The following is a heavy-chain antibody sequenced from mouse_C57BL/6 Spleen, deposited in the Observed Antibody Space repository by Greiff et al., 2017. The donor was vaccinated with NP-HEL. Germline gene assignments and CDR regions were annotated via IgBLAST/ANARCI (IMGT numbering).Heavy chain of an antibody. CDR1: GYTFTSYW. J-gene: IGHJ4*01. Sequence: VQLQQPGAELVMPGASVKLSCKASGYTFTSYWMHWVKQRPGQGLEWIGEIDPSDSYTNYNQKFKGKSTLTVDKSSSTAYMQLSSLTSEDSAVYYCARRVPGGAMDYWGQGTSVTVSS. CDR3: ARRVPGGAMDY. CDR2: IDPSDSYT. V-gene: IGHV1-69*01.